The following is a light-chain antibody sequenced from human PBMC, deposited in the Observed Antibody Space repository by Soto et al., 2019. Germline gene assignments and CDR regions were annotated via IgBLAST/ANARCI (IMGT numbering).Light chain of an antibody. CDR3: QQSYSNPLT. Sequence: DIQMTQSPSSLSASVGDRVTITCQASQGIRNDLGWYQQKTGKAPKRLIYAAFSLQSGVPSRFSGSGSGTDCTLTFSSLQPEDFATYYCQQSYSNPLTFGGGTKVDIK. CDR1: QGIRND. V-gene: IGKV1-17*01. CDR2: AAF. J-gene: IGKJ4*01.